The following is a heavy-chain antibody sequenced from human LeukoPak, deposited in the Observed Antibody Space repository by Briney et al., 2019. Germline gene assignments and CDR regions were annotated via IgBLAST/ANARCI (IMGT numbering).Heavy chain of an antibody. V-gene: IGHV1-8*01. Sequence: ASVKVSCKASGYTFTSYDINWVRQATGQGLEWMGWMNPNSGNTGYAQKFQGRVTMTRNTSISTAYMELSSLRSEDTAVYYCARGLKLRITIFGVVIGRDNWFDPWGQGTLVTVSS. CDR1: GYTFTSYD. J-gene: IGHJ5*02. D-gene: IGHD3-3*01. CDR2: MNPNSGNT. CDR3: ARGLKLRITIFGVVIGRDNWFDP.